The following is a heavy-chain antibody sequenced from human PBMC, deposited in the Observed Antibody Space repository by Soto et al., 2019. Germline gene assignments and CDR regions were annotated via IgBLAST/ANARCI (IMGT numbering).Heavy chain of an antibody. J-gene: IGHJ3*02. V-gene: IGHV4-30-4*01. CDR1: GGSISSGDYY. CDR3: ARAPYYYDSSGYWSGPFDI. Sequence: PSLTCTVSGGSISSGDYYWSWIRQPPGKGLEWIGYIYYSGSTYYNPSLKSRVTISVDTSKNQFSLKLSSVTAADTAVYYCARAPYYYDSSGYWSGPFDIWGQGTMVTVSS. CDR2: IYYSGST. D-gene: IGHD3-22*01.